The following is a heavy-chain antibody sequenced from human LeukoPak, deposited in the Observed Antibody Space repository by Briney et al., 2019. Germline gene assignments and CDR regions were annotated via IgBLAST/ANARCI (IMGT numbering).Heavy chain of an antibody. V-gene: IGHV3-11*06. D-gene: IGHD3-9*01. CDR3: ARTLRRLGICLDY. Sequence: PGGSLRLSCAASGFTFSDYYMSGMRQAPGKGLEWVSYIISSSSYTNYADSVKGGFTISRDNAKNSLYLQMKSLKAEDAAVYYCARTLRRLGICLDYWGQGTLVTVSS. CDR2: IISSSSYT. CDR1: GFTFSDYY. J-gene: IGHJ4*02.